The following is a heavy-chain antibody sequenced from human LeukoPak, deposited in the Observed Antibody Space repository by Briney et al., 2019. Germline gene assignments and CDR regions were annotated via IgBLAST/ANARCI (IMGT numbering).Heavy chain of an antibody. CDR1: GFTFSSYE. Sequence: GGSLTLSCAASGFTFSSYEMHWVRQATGKGLEWVSAVGIVGDTFYTGSVKGRFTTSRENAENSLFLQMNSLRAGDTAVYYCAREGRGSSADAFDIWGQGTMVTVSS. D-gene: IGHD3-16*01. V-gene: IGHV3-13*01. CDR2: VGIVGDT. CDR3: AREGRGSSADAFDI. J-gene: IGHJ3*02.